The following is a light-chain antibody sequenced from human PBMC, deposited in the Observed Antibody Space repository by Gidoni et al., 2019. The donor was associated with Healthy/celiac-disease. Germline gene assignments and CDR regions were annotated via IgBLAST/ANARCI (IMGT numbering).Light chain of an antibody. V-gene: IGKV1-39*01. CDR1: QSISSH. CDR2: AAS. Sequence: DIQVTQSPSSLSASVGDSVTITCRASQSISSHLKWYQQQQGKAPKLLIYAASSFQSGVPPRLCRSGSGTDFILPISSLQPEDFVTYYCQQSYSTLWTFGQXTKVEIK. J-gene: IGKJ1*01. CDR3: QQSYSTLWT.